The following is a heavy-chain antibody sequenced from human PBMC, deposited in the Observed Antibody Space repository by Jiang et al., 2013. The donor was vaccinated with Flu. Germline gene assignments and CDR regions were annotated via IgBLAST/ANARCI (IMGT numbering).Heavy chain of an antibody. CDR2: IYHSGST. CDR1: GGSISSSNW. CDR3: ADLCRSTSCYKRDAFDI. J-gene: IGHJ3*02. Sequence: PGLVKPSGTLSLTCAVSGGSISSSNWWSWVRQPPGKGLEWIGEIYHSGSTNYNPSLKSRVTISVDKSKNQFSLKLSSVTAADTAVYYCADLCRSTSCYKRDAFDIWGQGTMVTVSS. V-gene: IGHV4-4*02. D-gene: IGHD2-2*02.